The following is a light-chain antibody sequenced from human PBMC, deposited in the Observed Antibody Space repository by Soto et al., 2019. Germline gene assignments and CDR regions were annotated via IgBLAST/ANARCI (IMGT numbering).Light chain of an antibody. CDR1: RGINTY. CDR3: QKTYTNPRT. Sequence: QMPKSPSTLSAAIGDRVQLTCRASRGINTYVNWYQPKPGKAPKLLIFSASNLQGGVPSRFSGTGSGKDGTFTISSLLPEEGATDYGQKTYTNPRTGGQGTKVDIK. J-gene: IGKJ1*01. CDR2: SAS. V-gene: IGKV1-39*01.